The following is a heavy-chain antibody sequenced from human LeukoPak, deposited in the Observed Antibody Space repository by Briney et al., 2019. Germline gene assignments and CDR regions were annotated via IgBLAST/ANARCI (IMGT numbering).Heavy chain of an antibody. D-gene: IGHD6-25*01. CDR2: ISGSGGST. V-gene: IGHV3-23*01. CDR1: GFTFSSYA. Sequence: GGSLRLSCAASGFTFSSYAMSWVRQAPGKGLEWVSAISGSGGSTYYADSVKGRFTISRDNAKNSLYLQMNSLRAEDTAVYYCAREPAAAGKNWFDPWGQGTLVTASS. CDR3: AREPAAAGKNWFDP. J-gene: IGHJ5*02.